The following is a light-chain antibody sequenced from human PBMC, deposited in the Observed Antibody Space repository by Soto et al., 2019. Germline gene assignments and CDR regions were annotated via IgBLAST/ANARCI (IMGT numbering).Light chain of an antibody. CDR1: RSVGST. J-gene: IGKJ4*01. Sequence: EVVMTQSPATLSVSPGERATLSCRASRSVGSTLAWYQQKAGQPPRLLIYGASTRATGVPARFSGGGSGTDFTLTISSLQPEDLAVYYCKHYYDGLSFGGGTKVEI. CDR3: KHYYDGLS. V-gene: IGKV3-15*01. CDR2: GAS.